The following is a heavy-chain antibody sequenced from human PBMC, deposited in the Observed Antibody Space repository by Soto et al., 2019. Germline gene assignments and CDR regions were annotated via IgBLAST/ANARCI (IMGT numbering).Heavy chain of an antibody. Sequence: SETLSLTCTVSGGSISSSSYYWGWIRQPPGKGLEWIGSIYYSGSTYYNPSLKSRVTISVDTSKNQFSLKLSSVTAADTAVYYCARTGYCISTSCYNNHYYYYGMDVWGQGTTVTVS. CDR2: IYYSGST. J-gene: IGHJ6*02. D-gene: IGHD2-2*02. CDR3: ARTGYCISTSCYNNHYYYYGMDV. CDR1: GGSISSSSYY. V-gene: IGHV4-39*01.